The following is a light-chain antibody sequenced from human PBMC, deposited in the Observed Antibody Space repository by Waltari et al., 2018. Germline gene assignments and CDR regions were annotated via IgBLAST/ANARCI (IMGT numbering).Light chain of an antibody. CDR1: SSNIGGNY. V-gene: IGLV1-47*01. CDR2: KSN. Sequence: QSVLTQPPSASGTPGQKVTISCSGGSSNIGGNYVYWYQQLPGTAPKLLTYKSNRRPSGVPGRFSGSKSGTSASLAISGLRSEDEGHYYCAAWDDSLSNFVFGTGTKVTVL. CDR3: AAWDDSLSNFV. J-gene: IGLJ1*01.